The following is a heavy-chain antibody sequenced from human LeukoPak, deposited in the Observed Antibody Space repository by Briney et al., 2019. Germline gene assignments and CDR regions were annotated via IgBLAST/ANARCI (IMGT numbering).Heavy chain of an antibody. CDR1: GGSFSGYY. CDR3: ARRITTVPRFAFFS. D-gene: IGHD4-17*01. CDR2: INHSGST. Sequence: SETLSLTCAVYGGSFSGYYWSWLRQPPGKGLEWIGEINHSGSTNYNPSLKSRVTISVDTSKNQFSLNLSSVTAADTAVYYCARRITTVPRFAFFSWGQGTLVTVSS. V-gene: IGHV4-34*01. J-gene: IGHJ5*02.